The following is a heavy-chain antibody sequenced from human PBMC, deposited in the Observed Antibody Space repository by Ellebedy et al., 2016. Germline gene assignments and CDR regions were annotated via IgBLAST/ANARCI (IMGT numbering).Heavy chain of an antibody. D-gene: IGHD6-19*01. V-gene: IGHV3-7*01. CDR3: ARPTLAGEIYDS. CDR2: INQDGSVR. Sequence: GESLKISCAASGSTLSRYWMTWVRQAPGKGLECVANINQDGSVRKYVDSVKGRFTVSRDNAKNSLFLQMNSLRAEDTAVYYCARPTLAGEIYDSWGQGTLVTVSS. CDR1: GSTLSRYW. J-gene: IGHJ5*02.